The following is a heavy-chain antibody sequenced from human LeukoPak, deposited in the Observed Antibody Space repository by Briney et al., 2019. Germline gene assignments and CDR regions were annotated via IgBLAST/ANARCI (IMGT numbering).Heavy chain of an antibody. Sequence: ASVKVSCKASGYTFTSYYMHWVRQAPGQGLEWMGIINPSGGSTSYAQKFQGRVTMTRDTSTSTVYMELSSLRSEDTAVYYCATLTASGYSYGRGALDYWGQRTLVTVSS. CDR2: INPSGGST. J-gene: IGHJ4*02. D-gene: IGHD5-18*01. CDR3: ATLTASGYSYGRGALDY. CDR1: GYTFTSYY. V-gene: IGHV1-46*01.